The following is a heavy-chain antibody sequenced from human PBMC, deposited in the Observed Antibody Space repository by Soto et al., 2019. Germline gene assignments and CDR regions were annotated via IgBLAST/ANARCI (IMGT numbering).Heavy chain of an antibody. V-gene: IGHV3-21*01. D-gene: IGHD4-17*01. CDR2: ISSSSSYI. J-gene: IGHJ6*02. CDR1: GFTFSSYS. CDR3: ARGPRGTVTTDYYYGMDV. Sequence: GGSLRLSCGASGFTFSSYSMNWVRQAPGKGLEWVSSISSSSSYIYYADSVKGRFTISRDNAKNSLYLQMNSLRAEDTAVYYCARGPRGTVTTDYYYGMDVWGQGTTVTVSS.